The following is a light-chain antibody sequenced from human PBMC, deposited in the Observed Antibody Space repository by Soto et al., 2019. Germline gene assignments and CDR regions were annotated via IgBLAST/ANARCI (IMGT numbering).Light chain of an antibody. CDR1: QSIVGNT. V-gene: IGKV3-20*01. CDR2: GAS. J-gene: IGKJ1*01. Sequence: EIVLTQSPGTLSLSPGERGTLPCRASQSIVGNTLAWYQQKPGQAPRLLIYGASSRATGTPDRFSGSGTGTDFTLTISSLEPEDFAVCYCQQYGSSGTFGQGTKVDIK. CDR3: QQYGSSGT.